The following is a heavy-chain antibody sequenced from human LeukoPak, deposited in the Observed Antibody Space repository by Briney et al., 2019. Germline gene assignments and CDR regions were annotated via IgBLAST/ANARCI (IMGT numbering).Heavy chain of an antibody. V-gene: IGHV4-4*02. Sequence: PGGSLRLSCAASGFTVDSNYLSWVRQPPGKGLEWIGEIYHSGSTNYNPSLKSRVTISVDKSKNQFSLKLSSVTAADTAVYYCAIYYYDSSGYYKFDYWGQGTLVTVSS. CDR3: AIYYYDSSGYYKFDY. CDR2: IYHSGST. D-gene: IGHD3-22*01. CDR1: GFTVDSNY. J-gene: IGHJ4*02.